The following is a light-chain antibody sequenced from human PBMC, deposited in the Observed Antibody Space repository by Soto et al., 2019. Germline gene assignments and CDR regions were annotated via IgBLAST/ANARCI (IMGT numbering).Light chain of an antibody. CDR3: QQYDSSLGWS. V-gene: IGKV3-20*01. CDR2: GAS. J-gene: IGKJ1*01. CDR1: QSVSSSY. Sequence: EIVLTQSPGTLSLSPGERATFSCRASQSVSSSYLAWYQQKPGRAPRLLIYGASSRATGIPSRFSGSGSGTDFTLTITRLEPEDFAVYYCQQYDSSLGWSFGQGTKVEIK.